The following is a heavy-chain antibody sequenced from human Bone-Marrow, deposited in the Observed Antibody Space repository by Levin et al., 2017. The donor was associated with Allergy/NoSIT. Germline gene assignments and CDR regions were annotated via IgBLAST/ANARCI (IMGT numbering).Heavy chain of an antibody. CDR3: ARKRGPYYFDF. D-gene: IGHD2-21*01. Sequence: PSETLSLTCAVSGDSISSGNWWSWVRQPPGMRLEWIGEIYHTGSTNYNPSLKSRVTISVDTSKNHISLNLPSVTAADTGLYFCARKRGPYYFDFWGQGTLVTVSS. CDR2: IYHTGST. V-gene: IGHV4-4*02. CDR1: GDSISSGNW. J-gene: IGHJ4*02.